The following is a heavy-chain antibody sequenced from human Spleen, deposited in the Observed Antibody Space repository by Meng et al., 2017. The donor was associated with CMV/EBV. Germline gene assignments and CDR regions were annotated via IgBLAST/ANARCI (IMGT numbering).Heavy chain of an antibody. J-gene: IGHJ4*02. CDR3: FSDYEDS. V-gene: IGHV3-66*03. CDR2: VYSSGTS. D-gene: IGHD5-12*01. CDR1: GFTVSSYY. Sequence: GGSLRLSCAASGFTVSSYYMNWVRQAPGKGLEWVSKVYSSGTSYYTDSVRGRFTISRDNSKNALYLQTNSLRAEDTAVYYCFSDYEDSWGQGTLVTVSS.